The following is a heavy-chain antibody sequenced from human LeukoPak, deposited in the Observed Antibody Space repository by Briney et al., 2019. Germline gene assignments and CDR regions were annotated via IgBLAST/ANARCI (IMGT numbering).Heavy chain of an antibody. CDR1: GGSISSYY. Sequence: PSETLSLTCTVSGGSISSYYWSWLRQPPGKGLEWIGYIYYSGSTNYNPSLKSRVTISVDTSKNQFSLKLSSVTAADTAVYYCARHEEGIAAAGSFDYWGQGTLVTVSS. D-gene: IGHD6-13*01. J-gene: IGHJ4*02. CDR2: IYYSGST. CDR3: ARHEEGIAAAGSFDY. V-gene: IGHV4-59*08.